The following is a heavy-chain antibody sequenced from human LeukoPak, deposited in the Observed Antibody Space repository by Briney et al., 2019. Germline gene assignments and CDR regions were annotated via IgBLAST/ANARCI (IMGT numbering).Heavy chain of an antibody. D-gene: IGHD3-10*01. CDR2: IYYSGST. J-gene: IGHJ4*02. CDR1: GGSIGSYY. CDR3: ARMVTMVRALDY. Sequence: SETLSLTCTVSGGSIGSYYWSWIRQPPGKGLEWIGYIYYSGSTNYNPSLKSRVTISVETSKNQFSLKLSSVTAADTAVYYWARMVTMVRALDYWGQGTLVTVSS. V-gene: IGHV4-59*01.